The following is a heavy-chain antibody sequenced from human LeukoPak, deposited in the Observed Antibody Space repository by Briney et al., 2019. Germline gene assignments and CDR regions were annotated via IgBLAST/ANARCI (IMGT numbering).Heavy chain of an antibody. J-gene: IGHJ4*02. D-gene: IGHD3-10*01. V-gene: IGHV3-64D*08. CDR3: VKDSSSGSYFDY. CDR2: ISSNGGST. CDR1: GFTFSRYA. Sequence: GGSLRLSCSASGFTFSRYAMHWVRQAPGKGLEYVSAISSNGGSTYYADSVKGRFTISRDNSRNTLHLQMSSLRVKDTAVYYCVKDSSSGSYFDYWGQGTLVTVSS.